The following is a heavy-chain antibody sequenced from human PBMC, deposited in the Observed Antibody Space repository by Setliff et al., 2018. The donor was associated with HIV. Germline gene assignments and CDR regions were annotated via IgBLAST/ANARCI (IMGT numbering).Heavy chain of an antibody. CDR3: ARGLSFYDPGGFDY. D-gene: IGHD3-22*01. CDR2: IYTSGST. CDR1: GGSISSYY. J-gene: IGHJ4*02. V-gene: IGHV4-4*09. Sequence: NPSETLSLTCTVSGGSISSYYWSWIRQPPGKGLEWIGYIYTSGSTNYNPSLKSRVTISVDTSKNQFSLKLSSVTAADTAVYYCARGLSFYDPGGFDYWGQGTLVTVS.